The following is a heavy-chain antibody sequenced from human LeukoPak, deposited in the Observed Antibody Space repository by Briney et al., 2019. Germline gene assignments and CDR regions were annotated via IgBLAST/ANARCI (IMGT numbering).Heavy chain of an antibody. Sequence: SETLSLTCTVSGGSISSYYWSWIRQPPGKGLEWIGYIYYSGSTNYNPSLKSRVTISVDTSKNQFSLKLSSVTAADTAVYYCARGYCSGGSCYLDWFDPWGQGTLVTVSS. CDR2: IYYSGST. V-gene: IGHV4-59*08. D-gene: IGHD2-15*01. CDR3: ARGYCSGGSCYLDWFDP. CDR1: GGSISSYY. J-gene: IGHJ5*02.